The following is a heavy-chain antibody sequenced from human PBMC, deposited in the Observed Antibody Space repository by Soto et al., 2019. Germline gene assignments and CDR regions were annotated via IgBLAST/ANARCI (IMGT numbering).Heavy chain of an antibody. CDR2: ISSSGSTA. J-gene: IGHJ4*02. Sequence: VGSLRLSCAASGFTFSRFELHWVRRAPGKGLEWISYISSSGSTAYYASSVEGRFTISRDNANNSVYLQMDSLRAEDTALYYCTRAAWFPYLSFYWGQGALVTVSS. CDR3: TRAAWFPYLSFY. D-gene: IGHD3-10*01. V-gene: IGHV3-48*03. CDR1: GFTFSRFE.